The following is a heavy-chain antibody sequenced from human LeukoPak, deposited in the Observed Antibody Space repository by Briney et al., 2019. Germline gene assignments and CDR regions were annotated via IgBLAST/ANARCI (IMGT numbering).Heavy chain of an antibody. CDR3: ARAKLEPAGTGAFDI. CDR2: IYPHGDP. D-gene: IGHD6-19*01. V-gene: IGHV3-23*01. Sequence: GGSLRLSCTTSGFTFKNYAMTWVRQAPGKGLEWVSAIYPHGDPHYADSVKGRFTIPRDNSKNSLYMQMETLRAEDTALYYCARAKLEPAGTGAFDIWGPGTVVTVSS. J-gene: IGHJ3*02. CDR1: GFTFKNYA.